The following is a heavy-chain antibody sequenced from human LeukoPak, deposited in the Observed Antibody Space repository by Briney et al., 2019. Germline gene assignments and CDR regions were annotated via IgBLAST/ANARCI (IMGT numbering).Heavy chain of an antibody. Sequence: GGSLRLSCAASGFTFSNYGMHWVRQAPGKGLEWVAFIRYDGTNQYYADSVKGRFTISRDNSKNTLYLQMNSLRDEDTAVYYCAKEGSSYYFDYWGQGTLVSVSS. CDR3: AKEGSSYYFDY. V-gene: IGHV3-30*02. D-gene: IGHD2-2*01. CDR2: IRYDGTNQ. J-gene: IGHJ4*02. CDR1: GFTFSNYG.